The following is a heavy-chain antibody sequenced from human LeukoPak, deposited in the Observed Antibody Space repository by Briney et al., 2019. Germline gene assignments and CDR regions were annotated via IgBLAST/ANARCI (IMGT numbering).Heavy chain of an antibody. J-gene: IGHJ4*02. D-gene: IGHD4-17*01. CDR2: IYSGGST. Sequence: QSGGSLRLSCAASGFTFSSYAMSWVRQAPGKGLEWVSVIYSGGSTYYADSVKGRFTISRHNSKNTLYLQMNSLRAEDTAVYYCATHGTTVTTSWEYWGQGSLVTVSS. CDR3: ATHGTTVTTSWEY. V-gene: IGHV3-53*04. CDR1: GFTFSSYA.